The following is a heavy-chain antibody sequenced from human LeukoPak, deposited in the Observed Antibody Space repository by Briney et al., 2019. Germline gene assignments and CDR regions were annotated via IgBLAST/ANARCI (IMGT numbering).Heavy chain of an antibody. J-gene: IGHJ3*02. V-gene: IGHV1-69*13. Sequence: ASVKVSCKASGGTFSSYAISWVRQAPGQGLEWMGGIIPIFGTANYAQKFQGRVTITADESTSTAYMELSSLRSEDTAVYYCASTYCSSTSCYAARDIWGQGTMVTVSS. D-gene: IGHD2-2*01. CDR3: ASTYCSSTSCYAARDI. CDR1: GGTFSSYA. CDR2: IIPIFGTA.